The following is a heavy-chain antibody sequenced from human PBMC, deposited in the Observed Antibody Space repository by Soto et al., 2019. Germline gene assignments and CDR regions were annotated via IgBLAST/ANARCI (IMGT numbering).Heavy chain of an antibody. CDR3: ARYSSGRFDY. V-gene: IGHV4-59*01. D-gene: IGHD6-19*01. CDR2: IYYSGST. Sequence: QVQLQESGPGLVKPSETLSLTCTVSGGSISSYYWSWIRQPPGKGLEWIGYIYYSGSTNYNPSLKSRVTISVDTSKNQFSLKLSSVTAADTAVYYCARYSSGRFDYWGQGTLVTVSS. CDR1: GGSISSYY. J-gene: IGHJ4*02.